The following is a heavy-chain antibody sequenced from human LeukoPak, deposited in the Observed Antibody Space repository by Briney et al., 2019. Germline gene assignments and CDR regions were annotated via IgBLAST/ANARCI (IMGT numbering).Heavy chain of an antibody. Sequence: GGSLRLSCAASGFTFSDYCMSWIRQAPGKGLEWVSYISSSGSTIYYADSVKGRFTMSRDNAKNSLFLQMNSLRAEDTAVYYCARESYYSGSGSYYRSPNWFDPWGQGTLVTVSS. V-gene: IGHV3-11*04. CDR2: ISSSGSTI. CDR1: GFTFSDYC. J-gene: IGHJ5*02. CDR3: ARESYYSGSGSYYRSPNWFDP. D-gene: IGHD3-10*01.